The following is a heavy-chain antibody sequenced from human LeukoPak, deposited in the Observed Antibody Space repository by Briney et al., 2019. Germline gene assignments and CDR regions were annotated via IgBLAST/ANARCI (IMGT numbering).Heavy chain of an antibody. CDR3: ARASATIFGVTPPTPYRY. CDR1: GYTFTGYY. V-gene: IGHV1-2*02. Sequence: GASVKVSCKASGYTFTGYYMHWVRQAPGQGLEWMGWINPNSGGTNYAQKFQGRVTMTRDTSISTAYMELSRLRSDDTAVYYCARASATIFGVTPPTPYRYWGQGTLVTVSS. D-gene: IGHD3-3*01. J-gene: IGHJ4*02. CDR2: INPNSGGT.